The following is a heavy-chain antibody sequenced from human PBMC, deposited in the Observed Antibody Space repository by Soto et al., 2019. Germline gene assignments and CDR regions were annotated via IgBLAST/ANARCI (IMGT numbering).Heavy chain of an antibody. CDR1: GGTFSSYT. D-gene: IGHD1-1*01. Sequence: QVQLVQSGAEVKKPGSSVKVSCKASGGTFSSYTINWVRQAPGQGLEWMGGIIPIFDTANYAQKFQGRVPITADESTSTSYMEVSSLRSEDTAVYYCARNGTLTGYSYGMDVWGQGTTVTVSS. CDR2: IIPIFDTA. V-gene: IGHV1-69*01. J-gene: IGHJ6*02. CDR3: ARNGTLTGYSYGMDV.